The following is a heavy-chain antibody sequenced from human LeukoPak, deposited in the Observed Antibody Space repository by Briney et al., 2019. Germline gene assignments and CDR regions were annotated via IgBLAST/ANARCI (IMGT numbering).Heavy chain of an antibody. CDR2: FDPEDGET. D-gene: IGHD3-22*01. CDR3: ATDDYYDSSGYYSVY. V-gene: IGHV1-24*01. J-gene: IGHJ4*02. CDR1: GYTLTELS. Sequence: ASVKVPCKVSGYTLTELSMHWVRQAPGKGLEWMGGFDPEDGETIYAQKFQGRVTMTEDTSTDTAYMGLSSLRSEDTAVYYCATDDYYDSSGYYSVYWGQGTLVTVSS.